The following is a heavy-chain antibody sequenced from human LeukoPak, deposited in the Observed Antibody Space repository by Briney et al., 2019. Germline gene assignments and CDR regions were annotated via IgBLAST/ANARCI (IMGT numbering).Heavy chain of an antibody. D-gene: IGHD1-26*01. Sequence: GGSLRLSCAASGFTFDDYGMSWVRQAPGKGLEWVSAISGSGGSTYYADSVKGRFTISRDNSKNTLYLQMNSLRAEDTAVYYCATSGSPEGMDVWGQGTTVTVSS. J-gene: IGHJ6*02. V-gene: IGHV3-23*01. CDR2: ISGSGGST. CDR3: ATSGSPEGMDV. CDR1: GFTFDDYG.